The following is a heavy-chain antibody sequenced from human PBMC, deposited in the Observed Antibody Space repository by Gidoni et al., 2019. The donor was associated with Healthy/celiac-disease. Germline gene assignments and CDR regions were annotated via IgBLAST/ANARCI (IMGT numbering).Heavy chain of an antibody. V-gene: IGHV4-34*01. J-gene: IGHJ4*02. CDR3: ARGRGLGVVVITPFDY. Sequence: QVQLQQWGAGLLKPSETLSLTCAVYGGSFSGYYWSWIRQPPGKGLEWIGEINHSGSTNYNPSLKSRVTLSVDTSKNQFSLKLSSVTAADTAVYYCARGRGLGVVVITPFDYWGQGTLVTVSS. CDR1: GGSFSGYY. D-gene: IGHD3-22*01. CDR2: INHSGST.